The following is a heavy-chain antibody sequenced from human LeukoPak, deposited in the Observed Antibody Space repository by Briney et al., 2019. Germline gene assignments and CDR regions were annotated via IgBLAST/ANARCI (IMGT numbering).Heavy chain of an antibody. CDR2: ISGSGDST. CDR1: GFTFSNYG. Sequence: PGGTLRLSCAASGFTFSNYGMSWVREAPEKRLEWGSAISGSGDSTNYAASVKGPFTISRNNSKNTLYLQMNSLRAEDTAVYYCAKASPHNYGSGCYYLNPFDPWGQGTLVTVSS. J-gene: IGHJ5*02. D-gene: IGHD3-10*01. CDR3: AKASPHNYGSGCYYLNPFDP. V-gene: IGHV3-23*01.